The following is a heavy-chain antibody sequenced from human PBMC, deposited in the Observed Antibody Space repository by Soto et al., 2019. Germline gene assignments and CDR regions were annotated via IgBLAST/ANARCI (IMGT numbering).Heavy chain of an antibody. V-gene: IGHV3-15*01. CDR3: TTDPALLRMTSVTTPFYDY. CDR2: IKSKTDGGTT. CDR1: GFTFSNAW. Sequence: EVQLVESGGGLVKPGGSLRLSCAASGFTFSNAWMSWVRQAPGKGLEWVGRIKSKTDGGTTDYAAPVKGRFTISRDDSKNTLYLQMNSLKTEDTAVYYCTTDPALLRMTSVTTPFYDYWGQGTLVTVSS. D-gene: IGHD4-17*01. J-gene: IGHJ4*02.